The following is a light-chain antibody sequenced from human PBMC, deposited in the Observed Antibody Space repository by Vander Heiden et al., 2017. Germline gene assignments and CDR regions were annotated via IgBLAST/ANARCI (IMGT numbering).Light chain of an antibody. J-gene: IGKJ4*01. CDR2: EVS. CDR1: QSLLHSDGHMY. V-gene: IGKV2D-29*02. Sequence: DTVMTQTRLSLSVTPGQPASMSCTSGQSLLHSDGHMYLYWYLQKPGKSPQLLIYEVSNWFSGVPDRFSGSGSGTDFTLKISRVQAEDVGMYYCFQNTQFAPTFGGGTKVDI. CDR3: FQNTQFAPT.